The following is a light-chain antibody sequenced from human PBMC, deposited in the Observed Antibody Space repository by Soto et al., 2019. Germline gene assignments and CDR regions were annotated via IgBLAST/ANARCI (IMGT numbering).Light chain of an antibody. V-gene: IGKV2-28*01. J-gene: IGKJ3*01. CDR1: QSLLHSNGHNY. Sequence: DIVMTQSPLSLPVTPGEPASISCRSSQSLLHSNGHNYLDWYLQKPGQSPQLLIYLGSNRASGVPDTFSGSGSGTDFTLKITRVEAEDVGIYYCTQARQTPFTFGPGTKVDIK. CDR3: TQARQTPFT. CDR2: LGS.